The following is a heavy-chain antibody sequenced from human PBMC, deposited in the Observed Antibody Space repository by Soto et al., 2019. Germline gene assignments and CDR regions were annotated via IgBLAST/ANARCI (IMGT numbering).Heavy chain of an antibody. D-gene: IGHD5-12*01. V-gene: IGHV3-7*01. CDR2: IKQDGSEK. J-gene: IGHJ6*03. Sequence: GGSLRLSCAASGFTFSSYWMSWVRQAPGKGLEWVANIKQDGSEKYYVDSVKGRFSISRDNAKNSLYLQMNGLRAEDTAVYYCARVGDSGYDLLVDLAGIYYYMDVWGKGTTVTVSS. CDR1: GFTFSSYW. CDR3: ARVGDSGYDLLVDLAGIYYYMDV.